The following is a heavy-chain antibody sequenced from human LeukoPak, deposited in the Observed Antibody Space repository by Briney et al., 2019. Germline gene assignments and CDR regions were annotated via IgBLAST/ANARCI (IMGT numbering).Heavy chain of an antibody. CDR2: ISYDGSIK. CDR3: AKESYYDYVWGSYRYVRNYFDY. CDR1: GFTLSRYA. D-gene: IGHD3-16*02. V-gene: IGHV3-30*04. J-gene: IGHJ4*02. Sequence: GGSLRLSCAASGFTLSRYAMHWVRQAPGKGPEWVAVISYDGSIKYYADSVKGRFTISRDNSKNTLYLQMNSLRAEDTAVYYCAKESYYDYVWGSYRYVRNYFDYWGQGTLVTVSS.